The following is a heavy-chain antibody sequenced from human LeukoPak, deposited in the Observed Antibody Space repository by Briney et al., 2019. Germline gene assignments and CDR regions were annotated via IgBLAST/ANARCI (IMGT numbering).Heavy chain of an antibody. CDR1: GFAFSSAW. J-gene: IGHJ4*02. CDR3: TADVPGGGYPLDY. V-gene: IGHV3-15*01. Sequence: PGGSLRLSCAASGFAFSSAWMSWVRQAPGKGLEWIALVKSKPDGETSEYAAPAIGRFTVSRDDSKNTLYLQMNSLKTEDTAVYYCTADVPGGGYPLDYWGQGTLVTVSS. D-gene: IGHD3-16*02. CDR2: VKSKPDGETS.